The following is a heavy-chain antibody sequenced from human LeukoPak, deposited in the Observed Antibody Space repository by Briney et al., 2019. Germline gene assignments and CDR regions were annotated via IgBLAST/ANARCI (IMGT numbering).Heavy chain of an antibody. CDR3: AKDSGVVVPAAIIPNWFDP. CDR1: GFTFSSYA. J-gene: IGHJ5*02. Sequence: GRSLRLSCAASGFTFSSYAMSWVRQAPGKGLEWVSAISGSGGSTYYADSVKGRFTISRDNSKNTLYLQMNSLRAEDTAVYYCAKDSGVVVPAAIIPNWFDPWGQGTLVTVSS. D-gene: IGHD2-2*02. V-gene: IGHV3-23*01. CDR2: ISGSGGST.